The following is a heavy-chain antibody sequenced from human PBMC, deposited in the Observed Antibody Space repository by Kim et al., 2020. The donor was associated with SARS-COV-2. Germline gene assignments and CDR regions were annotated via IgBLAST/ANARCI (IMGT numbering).Heavy chain of an antibody. Sequence: SETLSLTCTVSGGSISSSSYYWGWIRQPPGEGLEWIGSIYYSGITYYNPSLKSRVTISVDTSKNQFSLKLSSVTAADTAVYYCARRIVGKTGFDYWGQGTLVTVSS. CDR2: IYYSGIT. V-gene: IGHV4-39*01. J-gene: IGHJ4*02. CDR3: ARRIVGKTGFDY. CDR1: GGSISSSSYY. D-gene: IGHD1-26*01.